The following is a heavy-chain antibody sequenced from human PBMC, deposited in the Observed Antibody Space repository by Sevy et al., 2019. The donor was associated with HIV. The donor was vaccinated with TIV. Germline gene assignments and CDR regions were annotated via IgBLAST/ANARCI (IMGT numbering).Heavy chain of an antibody. CDR1: GFTFSNYN. Sequence: GGSLRLSCAASGFTFSNYNMHWVRQAPGKGLDWVALISPDGSIKYYADSVKGRFTISRDNSKNTLYLQMSSLRPEDTAEYYCSSLVDYWGQGTLVTVSS. CDR3: SSLVDY. J-gene: IGHJ4*02. CDR2: ISPDGSIK. V-gene: IGHV3-30-3*01.